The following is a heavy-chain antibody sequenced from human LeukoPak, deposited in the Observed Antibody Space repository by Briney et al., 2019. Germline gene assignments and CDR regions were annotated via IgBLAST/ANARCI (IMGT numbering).Heavy chain of an antibody. CDR1: GYTFTGYY. D-gene: IGHD6-19*01. CDR2: INPNSGGA. J-gene: IGHJ4*02. CDR3: ARAIAVETPRDY. V-gene: IGHV1-2*06. Sequence: ASVKVSCKASGYTFTGYYMHWVRQAPGQGLEWMGRINPNSGGANYAQKFQGRVTMTRDTSTSTAYMELSRLRSDDTAVYYCARAIAVETPRDYWGQGTLVTVSS.